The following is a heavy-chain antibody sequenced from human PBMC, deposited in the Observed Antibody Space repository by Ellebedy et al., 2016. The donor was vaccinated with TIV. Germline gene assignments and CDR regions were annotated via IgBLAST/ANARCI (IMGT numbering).Heavy chain of an antibody. Sequence: GESLKISCAASGFTFSGYYMSWFRQAPGKGPEWVSYISYSGDLMYYADSVKGRFTTSRDNAENSLYLQMNSLRAEDTAVYYCARLGVIAVAGASDYWGQGTLVIVSS. CDR1: GFTFSGYY. J-gene: IGHJ4*02. CDR3: ARLGVIAVAGASDY. V-gene: IGHV3-11*01. D-gene: IGHD6-19*01. CDR2: ISYSGDLM.